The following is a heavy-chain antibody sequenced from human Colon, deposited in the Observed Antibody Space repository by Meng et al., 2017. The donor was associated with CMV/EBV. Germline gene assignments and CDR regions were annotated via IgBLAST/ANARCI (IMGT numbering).Heavy chain of an antibody. CDR3: VKDLIEPEV. V-gene: IGHV3-30*02. CDR1: GFTLTNYD. CDR2: IRYDGRDK. Sequence: GGSLRLSCATSGFTLTNYDMHWVRQAPGKGLEWVACIRYDGRDKYYADSVKGRFTISRDKSKKTVDLQMNSLTVVDTAVYYCVKDLIEPEVWGQGTLVTVSS. J-gene: IGHJ4*02. D-gene: IGHD2/OR15-2a*01.